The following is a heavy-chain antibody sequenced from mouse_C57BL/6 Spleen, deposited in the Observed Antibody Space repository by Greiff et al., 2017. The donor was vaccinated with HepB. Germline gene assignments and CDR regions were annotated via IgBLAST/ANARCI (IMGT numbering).Heavy chain of an antibody. CDR3: ARGGYDYDRREFAY. CDR2: IDPNSGGT. V-gene: IGHV1-72*01. Sequence: QVQLQQPGAELVKPGASVKLSCKASGYTFTSYWMHWVKQRPGRGLEWIGRIDPNSGGTKYNEKFKSKATLTVDKPSSTAHMQLSSLTSEDSAVYYCARGGYDYDRREFAYWGQGTLVTVSA. D-gene: IGHD2-4*01. J-gene: IGHJ3*01. CDR1: GYTFTSYW.